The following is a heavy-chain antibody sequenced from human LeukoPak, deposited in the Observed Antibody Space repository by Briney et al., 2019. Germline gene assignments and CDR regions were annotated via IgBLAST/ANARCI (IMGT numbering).Heavy chain of an antibody. V-gene: IGHV3-33*01. CDR2: IWYDGSNK. Sequence: PGGSLRLSCAASGFTFSSYGMHWVRQAPGKGLEWVAVIWYDGSNKYYADSVKGRFTISRDNSKNTLYLQMNSLRAEDTAVYYCARSWSGFLRRYYYGMDVWGQGTTVTVSS. CDR3: ARSWSGFLRRYYYGMDV. D-gene: IGHD3-3*01. CDR1: GFTFSSYG. J-gene: IGHJ6*02.